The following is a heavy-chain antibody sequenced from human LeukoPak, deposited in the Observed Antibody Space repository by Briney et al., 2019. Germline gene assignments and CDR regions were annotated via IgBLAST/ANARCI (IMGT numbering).Heavy chain of an antibody. CDR2: ISADSYYT. J-gene: IGHJ4*02. V-gene: IGHV3-23*01. D-gene: IGHD5-18*01. CDR3: VNFVDTSMGGNDY. Sequence: GGSLRLSCAASGFTFSSHAMSWVRQAPGKGLEWVSAISADSYYTYYADSVQGRFTISRDNSKNTLYLQMNSLRAEDTALYYCVNFVDTSMGGNDYWGQGTLVTVSS. CDR1: GFTFSSHA.